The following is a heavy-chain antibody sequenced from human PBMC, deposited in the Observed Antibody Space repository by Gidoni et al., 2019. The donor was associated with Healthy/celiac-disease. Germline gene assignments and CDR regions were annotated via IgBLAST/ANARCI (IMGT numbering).Heavy chain of an antibody. CDR1: GGTFSSYT. CDR2: IIPILGIA. Sequence: QVQLVQSGAEVKKPGSSVKVSCKASGGTFSSYTISWVRQAPGQVLEWMGRIIPILGIANDAQKFQGRVTITADKSTSTAYMELSSLRSEDTAVYYCARSWGSGNEGNWFDPWGQGTLVTVSS. D-gene: IGHD1-1*01. V-gene: IGHV1-69*02. J-gene: IGHJ5*02. CDR3: ARSWGSGNEGNWFDP.